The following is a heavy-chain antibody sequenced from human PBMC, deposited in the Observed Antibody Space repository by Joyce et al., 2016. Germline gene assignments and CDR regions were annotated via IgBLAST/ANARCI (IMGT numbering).Heavy chain of an antibody. CDR2: INLNSGVT. J-gene: IGHJ4*02. Sequence: QVQLVQSGAEVKKPGASVKVSCKASGSTFSGYYIHWVRQDPGQGLEGMGRINLNSGVTNYAENYQDRVTMTRETCVSTAYMELSRLTSDDTAVYYWARGMAVPSALCLGTYWGQGTLVTVSS. V-gene: IGHV1-2*06. CDR3: ARGMAVPSALCLGTY. CDR1: GSTFSGYY. D-gene: IGHD3-16*01.